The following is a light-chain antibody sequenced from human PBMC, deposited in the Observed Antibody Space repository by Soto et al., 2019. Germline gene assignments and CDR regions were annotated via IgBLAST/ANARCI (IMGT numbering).Light chain of an antibody. J-gene: IGKJ2*01. V-gene: IGKV3-20*01. Sequence: EVVLTQSPGTLSLSPGERATLPCRASQSLSSSQLVGYQQKPGQAPRLLIYGPSSRATGIPDRFIGSGSVTYVTLTISRLEPDDFAVYYGPQYDSSPRTFGQGTKLEIK. CDR2: GPS. CDR3: PQYDSSPRT. CDR1: QSLSSSQ.